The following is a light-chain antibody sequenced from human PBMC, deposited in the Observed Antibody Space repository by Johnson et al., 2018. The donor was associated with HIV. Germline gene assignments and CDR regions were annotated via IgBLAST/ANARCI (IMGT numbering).Light chain of an antibody. Sequence: QSVLTQPPSVSAAPRQKVTISCSGSSSNIGKNYVSWYRHLPGTAPKLLIYDNDRRPSGVPDRFSGSKSGTSATLDITGLQSGDEADYYCGTWDASLSVNVFGPGTKVTVL. CDR3: GTWDASLSVNV. V-gene: IGLV1-51*02. J-gene: IGLJ1*01. CDR1: SSNIGKNY. CDR2: DND.